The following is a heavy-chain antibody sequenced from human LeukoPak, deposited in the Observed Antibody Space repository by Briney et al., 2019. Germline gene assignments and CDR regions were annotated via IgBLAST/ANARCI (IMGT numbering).Heavy chain of an antibody. J-gene: IGHJ4*02. Sequence: GGSLRLSCAASGFNFSSYAMSWVRQAPGKGLEWVSAISGSGGSTYYADSVKGRFTISRDNSKNTLYLQMNSLRAEDTAVYYCAKDPEHISRWELLRLFFDYWGQGTLVTVSS. CDR1: GFNFSSYA. CDR3: AKDPEHISRWELLRLFFDY. D-gene: IGHD1-26*01. V-gene: IGHV3-23*01. CDR2: ISGSGGST.